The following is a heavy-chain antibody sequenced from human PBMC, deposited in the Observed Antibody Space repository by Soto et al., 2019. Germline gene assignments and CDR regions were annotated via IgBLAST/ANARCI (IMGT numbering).Heavy chain of an antibody. CDR3: ASRSSGWYFDY. CDR2: ISGSGGST. CDR1: GFTFSSYA. J-gene: IGHJ4*02. Sequence: GGSLRLSCAASGFTFSSYAMNWVRQGPGKGLEWVSVISGSGGSTYYADSVKGRFTISRDNSKNTLYLQMNSLRAEDTAVYYWASRSSGWYFDYWGQGTLVTVS. D-gene: IGHD6-19*01. V-gene: IGHV3-23*01.